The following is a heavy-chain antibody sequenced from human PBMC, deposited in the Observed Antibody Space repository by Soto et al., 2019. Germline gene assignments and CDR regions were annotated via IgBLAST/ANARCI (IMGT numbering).Heavy chain of an antibody. CDR3: ARGRYYDFWSGGYGMDV. D-gene: IGHD3-3*01. CDR1: GGSFSGYY. CDR2: INHSGST. J-gene: IGHJ6*02. Sequence: ETLSLTCAVYGGSFSGYYWSWIRQPPGKGLEWIGEINHSGSTNYNPSLKSRVTISVDTSKNQFSLKLSSVTAADTAVYYCARGRYYDFWSGGYGMDVWGQGTTVTVSS. V-gene: IGHV4-34*01.